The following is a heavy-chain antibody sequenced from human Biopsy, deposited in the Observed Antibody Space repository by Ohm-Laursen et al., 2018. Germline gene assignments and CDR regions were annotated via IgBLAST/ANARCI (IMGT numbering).Heavy chain of an antibody. CDR3: ARGTGRYYVYGAFDI. CDR1: GDSINNYY. V-gene: IGHV4-4*07. D-gene: IGHD1-26*01. J-gene: IGHJ3*02. Sequence: PSETLSLTCTVSGDSINNYYWSWIRQPARKGPEWIGRIYTSGSPNYNLSLESRVTMSVDTSKNQFSLNLRSVTAADTAVYYCARGTGRYYVYGAFDIWGQGTVVTVSS. CDR2: IYTSGSP.